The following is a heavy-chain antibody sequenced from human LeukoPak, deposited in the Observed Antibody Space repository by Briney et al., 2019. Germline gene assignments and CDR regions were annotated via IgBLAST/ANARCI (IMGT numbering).Heavy chain of an antibody. D-gene: IGHD5-18*01. V-gene: IGHV4-59*01. Sequence: SETLSLTCTVSGGSINTYYWSWIRQPPGKGLEWIGYIYYSGSTNYNPSLKSRVTISVDTSKNQFSLKLSSLTAADTAVYYCARVVDTAMAYIDYWGQGTLVTVSS. CDR2: IYYSGST. CDR3: ARVVDTAMAYIDY. J-gene: IGHJ4*02. CDR1: GGSINTYY.